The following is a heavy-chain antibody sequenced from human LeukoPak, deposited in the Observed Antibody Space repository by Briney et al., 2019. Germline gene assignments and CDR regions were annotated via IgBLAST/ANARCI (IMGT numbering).Heavy chain of an antibody. CDR3: ASYVDTAMVPYDHLADYFDY. Sequence: GGSLRLSCEASGFTFRSYAMTWVRQAPGKGLEWVSSISSSSSYIYYADSVKGRFTISRDNAKNSLYLQMNSLRAEDTAVYYCASYVDTAMVPYDHLADYFDYWGQGTLVTVSS. CDR1: GFTFRSYA. V-gene: IGHV3-21*01. D-gene: IGHD5-18*01. CDR2: ISSSSSYI. J-gene: IGHJ4*02.